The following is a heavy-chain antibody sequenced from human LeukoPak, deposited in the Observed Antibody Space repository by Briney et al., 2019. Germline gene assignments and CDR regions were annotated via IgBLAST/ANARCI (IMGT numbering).Heavy chain of an antibody. CDR1: GDSISSSAYY. V-gene: IGHV4-39*07. Sequence: SETLSLTCTVSGDSISSSAYYWGWVRQPPGKGLEWIGSIFYSGRTYYSPSLKSRVTISVDTSKNQFSLNLTSVTAADTAVYHCARRGYCSSTSCYHFDYWGQGTLVIVSS. D-gene: IGHD2-2*01. CDR2: IFYSGRT. CDR3: ARRGYCSSTSCYHFDY. J-gene: IGHJ4*02.